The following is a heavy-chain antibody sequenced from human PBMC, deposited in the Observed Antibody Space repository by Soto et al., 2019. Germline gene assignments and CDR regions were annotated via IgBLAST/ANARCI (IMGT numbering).Heavy chain of an antibody. CDR1: GFTFSSYA. CDR3: ARMRSDDIAAAGNIDAFDI. D-gene: IGHD6-13*01. Sequence: GGSLRLSCAASGFTFSSYAMHWVRQAPGKGLEWVAVISYDGSNKYYADSVKGRFTISRDNSKNTLYLQMNSLRAEDTAVYYCARMRSDDIAAAGNIDAFDIWGQGTMVTVSS. J-gene: IGHJ3*02. V-gene: IGHV3-30-3*01. CDR2: ISYDGSNK.